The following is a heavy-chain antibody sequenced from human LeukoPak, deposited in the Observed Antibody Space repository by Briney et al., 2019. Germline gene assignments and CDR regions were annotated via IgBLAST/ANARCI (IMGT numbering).Heavy chain of an antibody. CDR3: VAGVDILPGYPNVY. J-gene: IGHJ4*02. CDR1: GFTFSSYA. V-gene: IGHV3-23*01. Sequence: PGGSLTLSCPASGFTFSSYAMTWLRQAPGKGLEWVAAINGHGSTTYYTVSVKGRFTISRDSSKNTVYLQMNSLRAEDTALYYCVAGVDILPGYPNVYWGQGTLVTVSS. D-gene: IGHD3-9*01. CDR2: INGHGSTT.